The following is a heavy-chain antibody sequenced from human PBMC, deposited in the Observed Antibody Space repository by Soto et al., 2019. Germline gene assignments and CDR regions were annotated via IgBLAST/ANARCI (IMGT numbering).Heavy chain of an antibody. CDR2: IYYSGAT. J-gene: IGHJ3*02. V-gene: IGHV4-30-4*01. Sequence: PSETLSLTCSVSGGSISRAGYYWSWIRQPPGKGLEWIGYIYYSGATYYNPSLKSRVTISVDTSKNQFSLKLSSVTAADTAVYYCARDQGTYDSSDYYHPVFDIWGQGTMVTVSS. D-gene: IGHD3-22*01. CDR1: GGSISRAGYY. CDR3: ARDQGTYDSSDYYHPVFDI.